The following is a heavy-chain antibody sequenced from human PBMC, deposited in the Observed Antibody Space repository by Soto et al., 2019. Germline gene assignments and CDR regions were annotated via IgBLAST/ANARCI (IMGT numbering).Heavy chain of an antibody. D-gene: IGHD2-21*02. CDR1: GGSFSGYY. V-gene: IGHV4-34*01. J-gene: IGHJ6*02. Sequence: QVQLQQWGAGLLKPSETLSLTCAVYGGSFSGYYWSWIRQPPGKGLEWIGEINHSGSTNYNPSLKSRVTISVDKSKKQFSLTLSSVTGADPAVYYCARGHGDCVRILDVWGQGTTVTVSS. CDR3: ARGHGDCVRILDV. CDR2: INHSGST.